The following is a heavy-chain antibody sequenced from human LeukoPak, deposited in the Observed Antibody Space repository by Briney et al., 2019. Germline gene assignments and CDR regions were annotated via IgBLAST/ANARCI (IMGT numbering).Heavy chain of an antibody. J-gene: IGHJ4*02. CDR1: GFTFSNFC. Sequence: GGSLTLSCAASGFTFSNFCINWVRQAPGKGLEWVSSISSSSSYISYADSVKGRFTISRDNAKKSLDLQMNSLRAEDTAVYYCAIDRYSSGWYTFDYWGQGTLVTVSS. CDR2: ISSSSSYI. D-gene: IGHD6-19*01. CDR3: AIDRYSSGWYTFDY. V-gene: IGHV3-21*01.